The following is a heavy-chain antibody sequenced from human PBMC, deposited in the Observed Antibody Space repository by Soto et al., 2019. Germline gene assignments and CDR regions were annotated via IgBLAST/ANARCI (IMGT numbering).Heavy chain of an antibody. CDR3: ARGMIGGTRRFDP. CDR1: NVSISSNNW. D-gene: IGHD1-1*01. Sequence: QVQLQESGPGLVKPSGTLSLTCAVSNVSISSNNWWSWVRQPPGKGLEYIGEIYHTGSTNYNPSLKIRITILVDRSQNQFSLKMSSVTAADTAVYYCARGMIGGTRRFDPWGQGTLVTVSS. CDR2: IYHTGST. J-gene: IGHJ5*02. V-gene: IGHV4-4*02.